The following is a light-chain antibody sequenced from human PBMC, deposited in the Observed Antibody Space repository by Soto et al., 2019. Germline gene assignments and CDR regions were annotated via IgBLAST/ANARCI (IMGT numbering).Light chain of an antibody. Sequence: EIVMTQSPASLSVSPGERATLSCRASQSVRSNLAWYQQKPGQAPRLLIYAASSRATGIPARFSGGESGTEFTLTISSLQSEDFAVYYCQQYNNLPITFGQGTRLETK. V-gene: IGKV3-15*01. CDR1: QSVRSN. CDR3: QQYNNLPIT. J-gene: IGKJ5*01. CDR2: AAS.